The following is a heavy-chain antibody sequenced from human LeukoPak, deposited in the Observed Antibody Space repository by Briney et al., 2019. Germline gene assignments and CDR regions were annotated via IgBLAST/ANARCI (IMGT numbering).Heavy chain of an antibody. CDR2: IKYDGSHK. CDR3: ARRLPESGSYSADY. D-gene: IGHD3-10*01. J-gene: IGHJ4*02. V-gene: IGHV3-30*02. Sequence: TGGSLRLSCAPSGFTFSSFYMHWVRQRPDKGLEWVAFIKYDGSHKYYADSVRGRFTASRYNSRHVFYLLLRSMRDYATAEYSFARRLPESGSYSADYWVRGTQVTVS. CDR1: GFTFSSFY.